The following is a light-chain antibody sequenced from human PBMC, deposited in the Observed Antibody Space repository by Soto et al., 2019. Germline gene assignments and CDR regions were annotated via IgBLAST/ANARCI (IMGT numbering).Light chain of an antibody. CDR3: CSYAGSNYYV. CDR1: SNDVGSYNL. Sequence: QSALTQPASVSGFPGQSITISCTGTSNDVGSYNLVSWYQHHPGKAPKLMIFEGSKRPSGVSNRFSGSKSGNTASLTISGLQAEDEADFYCCSYAGSNYYVFGTGTKVTVL. CDR2: EGS. J-gene: IGLJ1*01. V-gene: IGLV2-23*01.